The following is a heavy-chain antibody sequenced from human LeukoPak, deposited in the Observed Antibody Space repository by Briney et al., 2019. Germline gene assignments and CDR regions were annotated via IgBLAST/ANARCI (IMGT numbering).Heavy chain of an antibody. V-gene: IGHV1-2*02. CDR3: ARDPSVAPPGYFDY. CDR2: INPNSGGT. CDR1: GYTFTSYG. Sequence: ASVKVSCKASGYTFTSYGISWVRQAPGQGLEWMGWINPNSGGTNYAQKFQGRVTMTRDTSISTAYMELSRLRSDDTAVYYCARDPSVAPPGYFDYWGQGTLVTVSS. J-gene: IGHJ4*02. D-gene: IGHD6-19*01.